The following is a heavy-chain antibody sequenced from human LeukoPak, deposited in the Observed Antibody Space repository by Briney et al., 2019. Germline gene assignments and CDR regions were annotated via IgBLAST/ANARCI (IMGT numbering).Heavy chain of an antibody. CDR3: AHRDTAMVRVDY. V-gene: IGHV3-30*03. CDR2: ISYDGSNK. Sequence: GGSLRLSCAASGFTFSSYGMHWVRQAPGKGLEGVAVISYDGSNKYYADSVKGRFTISRDNSKNTLYLQMSSLKTEDTAVYFCAHRDTAMVRVDYWGQGTLVTVSS. J-gene: IGHJ4*02. CDR1: GFTFSSYG. D-gene: IGHD5-18*01.